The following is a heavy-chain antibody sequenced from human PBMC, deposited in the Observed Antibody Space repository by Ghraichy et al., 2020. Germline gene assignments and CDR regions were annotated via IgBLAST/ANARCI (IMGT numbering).Heavy chain of an antibody. Sequence: GGSLRLSCAASGFTFSNYAMHWVRQAPGKGLEWVAVISYDGNRKYYADSVRGRFTISRDNSKNTLYLQMNSLRAEDTAVYYCATKDSFIALGAPVDFWGQGTMVTVSS. CDR2: ISYDGNRK. CDR1: GFTFSNYA. V-gene: IGHV3-30-3*01. D-gene: IGHD2-15*01. CDR3: ATKDSFIALGAPVDF. J-gene: IGHJ3*01.